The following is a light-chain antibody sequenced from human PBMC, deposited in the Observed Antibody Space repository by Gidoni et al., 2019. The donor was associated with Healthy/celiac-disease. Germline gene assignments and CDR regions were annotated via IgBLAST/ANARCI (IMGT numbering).Light chain of an antibody. V-gene: IGKV1-39*01. CDR1: QSISSY. CDR2: AAS. CDR3: QQSYSTPPGT. Sequence: DIQMTQSPSSLSASVGDRVTITCRASQSISSYLNWYQQKPGKAPKLLIYAASSLHSGVPSRFSGSGSGTDFTLTISSLQPEDFATYYCQQSYSTPPGTFGQXTKLEIK. J-gene: IGKJ2*01.